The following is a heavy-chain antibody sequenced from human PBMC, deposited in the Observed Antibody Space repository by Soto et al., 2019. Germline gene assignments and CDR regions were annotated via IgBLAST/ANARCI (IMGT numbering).Heavy chain of an antibody. J-gene: IGHJ6*02. Sequence: GGSLRLSCAASGFTFSSYWMSWVRQAPGKGLEWVANIKQDGSEKYYVDSVKGRFTISRDNAKNSLYLQMNSLRAEDTAVYYCARDRLESNYYYYGMDVWGQGTTVTVSS. D-gene: IGHD1-1*01. CDR3: ARDRLESNYYYYGMDV. V-gene: IGHV3-7*05. CDR1: GFTFSSYW. CDR2: IKQDGSEK.